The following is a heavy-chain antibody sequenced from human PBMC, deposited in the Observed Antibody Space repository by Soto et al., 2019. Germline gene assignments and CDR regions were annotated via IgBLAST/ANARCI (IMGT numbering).Heavy chain of an antibody. J-gene: IGHJ5*02. CDR1: GYTFTRDD. V-gene: IGHV1-8*01. Sequence: ASVKVSCKASGYTFTRDDLNWVRQAPGQGLEWMGWMNPNSGNTGYAQKLQGRVTMTTDTSTNTAYMDLRGLRSDDTVVYYCGNHRALDDFSRRGTLDP. CDR3: GNHRALDDFSRRGTLDP. CDR2: MNPNSGNT. D-gene: IGHD3-16*01.